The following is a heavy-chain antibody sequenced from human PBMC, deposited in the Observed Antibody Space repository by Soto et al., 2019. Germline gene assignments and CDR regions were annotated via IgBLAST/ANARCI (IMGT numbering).Heavy chain of an antibody. D-gene: IGHD1-1*01. CDR2: IYHRGST. J-gene: IGHJ4*02. CDR1: GGSISSTNW. Sequence: SETLSLTCAVSGGSISSTNWWNCVRQPPGKGLEWIGDIYHRGSTNYNPSLKSRVTISVDKSKNQFSLRLSLVTAADTAVYYCARGLAAPTAGTLDYWGLGILVTVSS. V-gene: IGHV4-4*02. CDR3: ARGLAAPTAGTLDY.